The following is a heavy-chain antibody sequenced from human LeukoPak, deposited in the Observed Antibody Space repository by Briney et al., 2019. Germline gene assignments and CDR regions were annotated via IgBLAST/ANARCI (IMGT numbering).Heavy chain of an antibody. CDR2: TYSSGSS. CDR3: ATLTVVVASPVVG. D-gene: IGHD2-2*01. J-gene: IGHJ4*02. Sequence: SETLSLTCTVSGDSISSSSYSWAWIRQPPGKGLEWIGNTYSSGSSYYNPSLKSRVTMSVDTPKNQFSLKLSSVTAADTALYYCATLTVVVASPVVGWGQGTLVTVSS. V-gene: IGHV4-39*01. CDR1: GDSISSSSYS.